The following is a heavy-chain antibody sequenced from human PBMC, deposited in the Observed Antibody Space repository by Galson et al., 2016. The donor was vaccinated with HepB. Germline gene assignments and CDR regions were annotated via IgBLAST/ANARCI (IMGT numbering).Heavy chain of an antibody. Sequence: SLRLSCAASEFTFSGDDMNWVRQAPGKGLEWVSYISSSSSHIYYADSVKGRFTISRDNARKSLYLQMNGLRVEDTAIYFCSRDTHTYARSSGMDVWGQGTSVTVSS. CDR1: EFTFSGDD. V-gene: IGHV3-21*01. J-gene: IGHJ6*02. CDR3: SRDTHTYARSSGMDV. CDR2: ISSSSSHI. D-gene: IGHD6-6*01.